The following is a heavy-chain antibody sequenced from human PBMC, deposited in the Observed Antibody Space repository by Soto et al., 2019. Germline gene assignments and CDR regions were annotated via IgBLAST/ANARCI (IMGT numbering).Heavy chain of an antibody. CDR3: ARVPYYYDSSGYYFGY. CDR1: GYTFTSYA. J-gene: IGHJ4*02. CDR2: INAGNGNT. V-gene: IGHV1-3*01. D-gene: IGHD3-22*01. Sequence: QVPLVQSGAEVKKPGASVKVSCKASGYTFTSYAMHWVRQAPGQRLEWMGWINAGNGNTKYSQKFQGRVTITRDTSASTAYMELSSLRSEDTAVYYCARVPYYYDSSGYYFGYWGQGTLVTVSS.